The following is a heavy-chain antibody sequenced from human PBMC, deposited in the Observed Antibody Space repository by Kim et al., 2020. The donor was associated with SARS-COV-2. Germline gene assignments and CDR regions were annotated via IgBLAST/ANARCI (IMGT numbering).Heavy chain of an antibody. Sequence: YGLSHQGQATISVDKSINTAYLHWSSLKDSDTAIYYCARQRGEYFDAFDLWGQGTLVTVSS. J-gene: IGHJ3*01. CDR3: ARQRGEYFDAFDL. D-gene: IGHD3-9*01. V-gene: IGHV5-51*06.